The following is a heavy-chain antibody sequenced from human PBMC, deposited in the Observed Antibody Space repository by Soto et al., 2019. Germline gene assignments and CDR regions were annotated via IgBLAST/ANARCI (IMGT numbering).Heavy chain of an antibody. Sequence: DVVLVNSGGGFVRPGESLRLSCGASGFRFTSFGMNWVRQAPGKGLEWLSYISGLSATTYYADSVRGRFTVSRDNDMNLVFLQLNNLRGDDTAVYYCTRGGAARPDYWGQGSRVVVSS. D-gene: IGHD2-15*01. J-gene: IGHJ4*02. CDR3: TRGGAARPDY. V-gene: IGHV3-48*04. CDR1: GFRFTSFG. CDR2: ISGLSATT.